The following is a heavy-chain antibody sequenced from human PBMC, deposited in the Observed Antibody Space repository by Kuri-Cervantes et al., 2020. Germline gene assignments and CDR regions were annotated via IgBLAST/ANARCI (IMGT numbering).Heavy chain of an antibody. CDR3: ARERPAYPFDP. J-gene: IGHJ5*02. D-gene: IGHD3-16*01. CDR2: IYYSGST. CDR1: GGSISSSYYY. V-gene: IGHV4-39*07. Sequence: SETLSLTCTVSGGSISSSYYYWGWIRQPPGKGLEWIGSIYYSGSTYYNPSLKSRVAISLDTSKNQFSLKLTSVTTTDTAVYYCARERPAYPFDPWGQGIRVTVSS.